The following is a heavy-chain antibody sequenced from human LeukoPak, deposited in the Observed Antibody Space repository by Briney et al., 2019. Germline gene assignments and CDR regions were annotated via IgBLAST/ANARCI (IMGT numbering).Heavy chain of an antibody. J-gene: IGHJ4*02. Sequence: SGPTLVNPTQTLTLTCTFSGFPLSTTGMRVSWIRQPPGKALEWLARIDWDDEKFYSTSLKTRLTISKDTSKNQVVLTMTNMDPVDTATYYCARIGSSGWHNDYWGQGTLVTVSS. CDR2: IDWDDEK. V-gene: IGHV2-70*04. CDR3: ARIGSSGWHNDY. D-gene: IGHD6-19*01. CDR1: GFPLSTTGMR.